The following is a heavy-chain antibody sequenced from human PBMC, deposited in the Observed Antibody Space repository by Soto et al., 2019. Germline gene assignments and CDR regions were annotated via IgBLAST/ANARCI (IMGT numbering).Heavy chain of an antibody. J-gene: IGHJ4*02. CDR3: TKVVGLAGQD. CDR1: GLTFSNYW. D-gene: IGHD6-19*01. V-gene: IGHV3-7*01. Sequence: EVQLEESGGTLVQPGGSLRLSCAASGLTFSNYWMSWVRQAPGKGLEWVANIKQDGREKYYVDSVRGRFTISRDNAKNSLYRQMISLRAEDTAVYYCTKVVGLAGQDWGQGTLVTVSS. CDR2: IKQDGREK.